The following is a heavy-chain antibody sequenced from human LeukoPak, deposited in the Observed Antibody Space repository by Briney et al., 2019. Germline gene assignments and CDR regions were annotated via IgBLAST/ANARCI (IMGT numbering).Heavy chain of an antibody. CDR3: ARCYDFWSSRRAFDI. J-gene: IGHJ3*02. V-gene: IGHV4-59*01. D-gene: IGHD3-3*01. Sequence: PSETLSLTCTVSGGSISSYYWSWIRQPPGKGLEWIGYIYYSGSTNYNPSLKSRVTISVDTSKNQFSLKLSSVTAADTAVYYCARCYDFWSSRRAFDIWGQGTMVTVSS. CDR2: IYYSGST. CDR1: GGSISSYY.